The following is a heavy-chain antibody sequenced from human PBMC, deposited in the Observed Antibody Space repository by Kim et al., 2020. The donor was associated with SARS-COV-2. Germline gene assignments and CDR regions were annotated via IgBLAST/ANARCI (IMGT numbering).Heavy chain of an antibody. V-gene: IGHV3-33*05. CDR2: ISYDGSNK. CDR1: GFTFSSYG. CDR3: ARGQCSGGSCYSGWYFDY. J-gene: IGHJ4*02. Sequence: GGSLRLSCAASGFTFSSYGMHWVRQAPGKGLEWVVVISYDGSNKYYADSVKGRFTISRDNSKNTLYLQMNSLRAEDTAVYYCARGQCSGGSCYSGWYFDYWGQGTLVTVSS. D-gene: IGHD2-15*01.